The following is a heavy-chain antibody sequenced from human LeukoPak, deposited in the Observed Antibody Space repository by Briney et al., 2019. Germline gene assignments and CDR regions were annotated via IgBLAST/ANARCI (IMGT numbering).Heavy chain of an antibody. CDR1: GFTFSNAW. J-gene: IGHJ3*02. CDR2: IKSKTDGGTT. V-gene: IGHV3-15*01. Sequence: PGGSLRLSCAASGFTFSNAWMSWVRQAPGKGLEWVGRIKSKTDGGTTDYAAPVKGRFTISRDDSKNTLYLQMNSLKTEDTAVYYCTTALGYCSSTSCLDAFDIWGQGTMVTVSS. CDR3: TTALGYCSSTSCLDAFDI. D-gene: IGHD2-2*01.